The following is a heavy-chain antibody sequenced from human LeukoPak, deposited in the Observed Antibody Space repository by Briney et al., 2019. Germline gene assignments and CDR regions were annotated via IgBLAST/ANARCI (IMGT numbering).Heavy chain of an antibody. CDR3: ATDDWFGEFFY. CDR2: ITSSGRYI. D-gene: IGHD3-10*01. V-gene: IGHV3-21*04. CDR1: GFTFSSYS. Sequence: GGSLRLSCAASGFTFSSYSMNWVRQAPGKGLEWVLSITSSGRYIYYADSVKGRFTISRDNSKNTLYLQINSLRAEDTAVYYCATDDWFGEFFYWGQGTLVTVSS. J-gene: IGHJ4*02.